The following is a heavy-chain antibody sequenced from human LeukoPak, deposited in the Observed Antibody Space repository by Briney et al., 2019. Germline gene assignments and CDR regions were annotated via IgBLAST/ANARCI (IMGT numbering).Heavy chain of an antibody. V-gene: IGHV3-48*01. Sequence: GGSLRLFCAASGHTFSRYGMPWVRQAPGKGLEWVSYTSSSSSTIYYADSVKGRFTISRDNAKNSLYLQMNSLRAEDTAVYYCARDSRTHYVWGSYRPWYFDYWGQGTLVTVSS. D-gene: IGHD3-16*02. CDR1: GHTFSRYG. CDR3: ARDSRTHYVWGSYRPWYFDY. J-gene: IGHJ4*02. CDR2: TSSSSSTI.